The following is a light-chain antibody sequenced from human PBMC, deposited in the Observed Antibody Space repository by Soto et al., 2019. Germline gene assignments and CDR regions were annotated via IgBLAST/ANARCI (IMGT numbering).Light chain of an antibody. CDR3: QQYDNSIT. J-gene: IGKJ5*01. CDR1: QSVSSNN. Sequence: EIVLTQSPGTLSLSPGETATLSCRASQSVSSNNLAWYHQKPGQTARRLIYRSSSRATAIPDRFSGSVSGTDFTHTISRLEPGDLAVYYCQQYDNSITFGQGTRLE. V-gene: IGKV3-20*01. CDR2: RSS.